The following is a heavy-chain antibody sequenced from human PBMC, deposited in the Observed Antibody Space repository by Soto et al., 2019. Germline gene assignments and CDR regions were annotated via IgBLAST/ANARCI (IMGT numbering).Heavy chain of an antibody. Sequence: SVKVSCKASGFTFTSSAMQWVRQARGQRLEWIGWIVVGSGNTNYAQKFQERVTITRDMSTSTAYMELSSLRSEDTAVYYCAAAGRGYSVIPNLFDPWGQGTLVTVSS. CDR2: IVVGSGNT. J-gene: IGHJ5*02. V-gene: IGHV1-58*02. CDR3: AAAGRGYSVIPNLFDP. CDR1: GFTFTSSA. D-gene: IGHD5-12*01.